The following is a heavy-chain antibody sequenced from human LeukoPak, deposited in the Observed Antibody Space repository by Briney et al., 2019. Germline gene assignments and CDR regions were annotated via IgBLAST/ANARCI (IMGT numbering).Heavy chain of an antibody. V-gene: IGHV4-38-2*02. J-gene: IGHJ4*02. CDR1: GYSISSGYY. CDR2: IYHSGST. Sequence: SETLSLTCTVSGYSISSGYYWGWIRQPPRKGLEWIGSIYHSGSTYYNPSLKSRVTISVDTSKNQFSLKLSSVTAADSATYYCARDSGGGGLYETSGYYYFDYWGQGSLVTVSS. CDR3: ARDSGGGGLYETSGYYYFDY. D-gene: IGHD3-22*01.